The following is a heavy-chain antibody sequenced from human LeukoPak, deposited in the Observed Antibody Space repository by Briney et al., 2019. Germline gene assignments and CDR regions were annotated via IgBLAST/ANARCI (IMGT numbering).Heavy chain of an antibody. CDR2: IYYSGST. D-gene: IGHD3-22*01. J-gene: IGHJ4*02. Sequence: SETLSLTCTVSGGSLNNYYWSWIRQPPGQGLECIGQIYYSGSTNYNPSLKSRVTISVDTSKNQFSLNLRSVTAADTAIYYCARRQYYDSSGYWYYFDYWGRGILVTVSS. V-gene: IGHV4-59*08. CDR1: GGSLNNYY. CDR3: ARRQYYDSSGYWYYFDY.